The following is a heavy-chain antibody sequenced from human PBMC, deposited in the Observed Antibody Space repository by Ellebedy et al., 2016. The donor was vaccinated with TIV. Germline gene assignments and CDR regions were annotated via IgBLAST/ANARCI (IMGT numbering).Heavy chain of an antibody. D-gene: IGHD3-10*01. Sequence: GESLKISCAASGFIFSNSGMNWVRQAPGKGLKWVSYISTSGTTTYYADSVKGRFTVSRDNAKNSLYLQMNSLGAEDTALYYCVRRIGSSGIAYDFWGQGTMVTVSS. CDR1: GFIFSNSG. CDR2: ISTSGTTT. V-gene: IGHV3-48*04. CDR3: VRRIGSSGIAYDF. J-gene: IGHJ3*01.